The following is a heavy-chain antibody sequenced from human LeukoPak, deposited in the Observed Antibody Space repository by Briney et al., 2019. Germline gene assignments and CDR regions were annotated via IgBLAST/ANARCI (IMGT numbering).Heavy chain of an antibody. CDR1: GFTFSSYD. Sequence: GGSLRLSCAASGFTFSSYDMHWVRQPTGKGLEWVSAIDTAGDTYYPDSMKGRFTISRENAKNSLYLQMNSLRAGDTAVYYCTRVGKSGHPYYFDFWGQGTLVTVSS. CDR3: TRVGKSGHPYYFDF. V-gene: IGHV3-13*01. D-gene: IGHD3-3*01. CDR2: IDTAGDT. J-gene: IGHJ4*02.